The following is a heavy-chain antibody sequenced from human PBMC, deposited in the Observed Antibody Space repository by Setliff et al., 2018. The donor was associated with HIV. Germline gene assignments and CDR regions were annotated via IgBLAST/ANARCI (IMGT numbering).Heavy chain of an antibody. CDR1: GYNFITYW. V-gene: IGHV5-51*01. D-gene: IGHD5-12*01. J-gene: IGHJ6*03. CDR2: IYPGDSDT. Sequence: PGESLKISCKGSGYNFITYWIAWVRQMPGKGLECMGMIYPGDSDTRYSPSFQGQVTISADKSISTAYLQWSSLKASDTAIYYCARRALRDGFNDYDYMDVWGKGTTVTVSS. CDR3: ARRALRDGFNDYDYMDV.